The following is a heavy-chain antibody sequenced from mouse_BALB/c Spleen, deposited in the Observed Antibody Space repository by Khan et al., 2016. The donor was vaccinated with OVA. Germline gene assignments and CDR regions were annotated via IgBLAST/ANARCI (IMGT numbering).Heavy chain of an antibody. CDR3: ARGNYYGYYFDY. D-gene: IGHD1-1*01. V-gene: IGHV3-2*02. CDR2: ISYSGVT. J-gene: IGHJ2*01. CDR1: GYSITSGYA. Sequence: EVQLQESGPGLVKPSQSLSLTCTVTGYSITSGYAWNWIRQFPGNKLEWMGYISYSGVTRYTPSLKSRISITRDTSKNQFFLQLNSVTTEDTATYYCARGNYYGYYFDYGGQGTTPTGSS.